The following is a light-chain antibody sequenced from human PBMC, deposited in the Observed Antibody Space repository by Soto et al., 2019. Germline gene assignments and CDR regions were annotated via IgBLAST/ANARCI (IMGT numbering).Light chain of an antibody. CDR2: QDS. Sequence: SYELTQPPSVSVSPGQRASITRSGDKLGDKYACWYQQKPGQSPVLVIYQDSKRPSGIPERFSGSNSGNTATLTISATLALPEADYYCQAWDSSTVVFRGATKVTVL. J-gene: IGLJ2*01. CDR1: KLGDKY. CDR3: QAWDSSTVV. V-gene: IGLV3-1*01.